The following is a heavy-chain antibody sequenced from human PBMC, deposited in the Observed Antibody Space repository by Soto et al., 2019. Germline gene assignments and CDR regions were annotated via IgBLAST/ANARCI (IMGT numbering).Heavy chain of an antibody. V-gene: IGHV3-30*03. J-gene: IGHJ4*02. CDR2: ISYDGSNK. CDR1: GFTFSSYG. D-gene: IGHD5-18*01. CDR3: ARERGYSYPNYFDY. Sequence: QVQLVESGGGVVQPGRSLRLSCAASGFTFSSYGMHWVRQAPGKGLEWVAVISYDGSNKYYADSVKGRFTISRDNSKNTLYLQMNSLRAEDTAVYYCARERGYSYPNYFDYWGQGTLVTVSS.